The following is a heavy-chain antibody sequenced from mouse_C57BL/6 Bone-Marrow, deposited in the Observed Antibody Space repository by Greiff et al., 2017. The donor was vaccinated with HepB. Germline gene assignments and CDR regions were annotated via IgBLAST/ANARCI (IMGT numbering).Heavy chain of an antibody. CDR3: TSYSNYAMDY. CDR2: IDPETGGT. Sequence: VKLVESGAELVRPGASVTLSCKASGYTFTDYEMHWVKQTPVHGLEWIGAIDPETGGTAYNQKFKGKAILTADKSSSTAYMELRSLTSEDSAVYYCTSYSNYAMDYWGQGTSVTVSS. CDR1: GYTFTDYE. J-gene: IGHJ4*01. D-gene: IGHD2-5*01. V-gene: IGHV1-15*01.